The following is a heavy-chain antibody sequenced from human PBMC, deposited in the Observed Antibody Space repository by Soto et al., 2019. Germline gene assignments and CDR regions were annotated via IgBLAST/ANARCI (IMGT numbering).Heavy chain of an antibody. J-gene: IGHJ4*02. CDR1: GVTFSTYA. D-gene: IGHD5-18*01. CDR3: ASGIQLWLRRINNGYSG. Sequence: QVQLVQSGAEVKKPEASLKVSCKAPGVTFSTYAISWVRQAPVQGLEWMGGIIPMFGTANYAQRFQDRVTITAAEYTNTVYMELSSLRSEDTAVYFCASGIQLWLRRINNGYSGWGQGSLVTVSS. CDR2: IIPMFGTA. V-gene: IGHV1-69*12.